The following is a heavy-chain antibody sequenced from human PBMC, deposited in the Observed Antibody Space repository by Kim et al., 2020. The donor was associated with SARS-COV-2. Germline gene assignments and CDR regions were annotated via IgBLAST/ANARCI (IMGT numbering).Heavy chain of an antibody. V-gene: IGHV1-24*01. CDR1: GYTLTELS. D-gene: IGHD6-13*01. CDR2: FDPEDGET. J-gene: IGHJ6*02. CDR3: ATEPASLAAAGITHIYYYYGMDV. Sequence: ASVKVSCKVSGYTLTELSMHWVRQAPGKGLEWMGGFDPEDGETIYAQKFQGRVTMTEDTSTDTAYMELSSLRSEDTAVYYCATEPASLAAAGITHIYYYYGMDVWGQGTTVTVSS.